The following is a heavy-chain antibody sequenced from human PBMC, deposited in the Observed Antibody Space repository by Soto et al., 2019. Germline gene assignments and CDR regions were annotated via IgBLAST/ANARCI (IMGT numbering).Heavy chain of an antibody. J-gene: IGHJ6*02. CDR1: GFTFSSYE. D-gene: IGHD5-12*01. CDR2: ISSSGSTI. V-gene: IGHV3-48*03. Sequence: EVQLVESGGGLVQPGGSLRLSCAASGFTFSSYEMNWVRQAPGKGLEWVSYISSSGSTIYYADSVKGRFTISRDNAKNSLYRQMNSLRAEDTAVYYCARGVERATHYYYSYGMDVWGQGTTVTVSS. CDR3: ARGVERATHYYYSYGMDV.